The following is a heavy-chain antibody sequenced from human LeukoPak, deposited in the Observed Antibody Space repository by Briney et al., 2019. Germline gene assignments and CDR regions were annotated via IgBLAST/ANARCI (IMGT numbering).Heavy chain of an antibody. CDR3: AREAIGTTKLDDAFDI. J-gene: IGHJ3*02. V-gene: IGHV3-30*09. D-gene: IGHD1-1*01. CDR2: ISFDGNTK. Sequence: PGGSLRLSCAATGLTFSNFPMHWVRQAPGEGLEWVAVISFDGNTKYYADSVKGRFAITRDNSKNTLFLQMNSLRTEDAAVYYCAREAIGTTKLDDAFDIWGQGTMVTVSS. CDR1: GLTFSNFP.